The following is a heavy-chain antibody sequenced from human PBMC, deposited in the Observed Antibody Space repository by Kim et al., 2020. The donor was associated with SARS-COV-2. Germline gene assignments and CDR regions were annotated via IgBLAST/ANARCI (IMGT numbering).Heavy chain of an antibody. D-gene: IGHD6-19*01. J-gene: IGHJ4*02. V-gene: IGHV3-74*01. Sequence: YADSGKGRITISRDNAKNTLYLQMNSLGAEETAVYYCARRQFTSGWYYFDYWGQGTLVTVSS. CDR3: ARRQFTSGWYYFDY.